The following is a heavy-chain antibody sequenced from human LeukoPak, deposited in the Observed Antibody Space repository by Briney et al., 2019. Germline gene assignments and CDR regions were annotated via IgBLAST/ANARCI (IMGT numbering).Heavy chain of an antibody. V-gene: IGHV4-34*01. CDR3: ARGHIDSGSYRPTLFDY. Sequence: SETLSLTCAVYGGSFSGYYWSWIRQPPGKGLEWIGEINHSGSTNYNPSLKSRVTISVDTSKNQFSPKLSSVTAADTAVYYCARGHIDSGSYRPTLFDYWGQGTLVTVSS. CDR1: GGSFSGYY. D-gene: IGHD1-26*01. CDR2: INHSGST. J-gene: IGHJ4*02.